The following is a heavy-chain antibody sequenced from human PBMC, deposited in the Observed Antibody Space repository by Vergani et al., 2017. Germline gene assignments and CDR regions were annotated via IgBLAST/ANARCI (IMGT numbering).Heavy chain of an antibody. CDR2: IYWNDDK. CDR3: AQQPTYYYGSGQNWFDP. Sequence: QITLKESGPTLVKPTQTLTLTCTFSGFSLSTSGVGVGWIRQPPGKALEWLALIYWNDDKRYSPSLKSRLTITKDTSKNQVVLTMTNMDPVDTATYYCAQQPTYYYGSGQNWFDPWGQGTLVTVSS. J-gene: IGHJ5*02. CDR1: GFSLSTSGVG. D-gene: IGHD3-10*01. V-gene: IGHV2-5*01.